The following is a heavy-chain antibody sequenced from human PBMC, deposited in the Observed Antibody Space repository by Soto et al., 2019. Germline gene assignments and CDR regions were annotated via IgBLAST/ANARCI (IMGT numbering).Heavy chain of an antibody. D-gene: IGHD6-19*01. J-gene: IGHJ6*02. Sequence: PSETLSLTCDISGGSINRGYWWTWVRQPPGKGLEWIGEIYYSGSTNYNPPLKSRVTISLDKSKNQFSLNLSSVTAADTAVYYCARRNVAEAVSGMGVWGQGTTVTVSS. CDR1: GGSINRGYW. CDR3: ARRNVAEAVSGMGV. V-gene: IGHV4-4*02. CDR2: IYYSGST.